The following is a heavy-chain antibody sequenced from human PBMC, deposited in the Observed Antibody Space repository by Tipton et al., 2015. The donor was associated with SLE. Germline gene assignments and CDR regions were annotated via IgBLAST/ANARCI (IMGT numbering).Heavy chain of an antibody. J-gene: IGHJ2*01. V-gene: IGHV4-4*07. CDR1: GGSISSYY. CDR2: LYTNENT. Sequence: TLSLTCTVSGGSISSYYWSWIRQPAGGGLEWIGRLYTNENTNYNPSPKSRVTMSVDTSKNHFSLKLISVTAADTAVYYCAREFLNPVTTVHYYFDLWGRGALVTVSS. CDR3: AREFLNPVTTVHYYFDL. D-gene: IGHD4-11*01.